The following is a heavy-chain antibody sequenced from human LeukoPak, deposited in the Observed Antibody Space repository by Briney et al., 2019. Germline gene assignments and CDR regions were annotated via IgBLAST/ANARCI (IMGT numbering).Heavy chain of an antibody. D-gene: IGHD2-2*01. CDR1: GYTFTTYY. CDR3: AAGGSTTTPSWVSFDY. V-gene: IGHV1-46*01. Sequence: GASVKVSCKASGYTFTTYYMHCVRQAPGQGLEWMGLINPGGGGATPAQKFQGRFTMTRDTSTSTVYMELSSLTSEDTAVYYCAAGGSTTTPSWVSFDYWGQGTLVTVSS. CDR2: INPGGGGA. J-gene: IGHJ4*02.